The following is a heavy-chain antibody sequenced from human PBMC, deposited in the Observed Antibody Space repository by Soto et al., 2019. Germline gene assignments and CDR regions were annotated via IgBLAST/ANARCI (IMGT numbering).Heavy chain of an antibody. V-gene: IGHV1-69*06. CDR2: IIPIFGTA. J-gene: IGHJ5*02. CDR3: ASLGAAAGTGWFDP. D-gene: IGHD6-13*01. CDR1: GGTFSSYA. Sequence: GASVKVSCKASGGTFSSYAISWVRQAPGQGLEWMGGIIPIFGTANYAQKFQGRVTITADKSTSTAYMELSSLRSEDTAVYYCASLGAAAGTGWFDPWGQGTLVTVSS.